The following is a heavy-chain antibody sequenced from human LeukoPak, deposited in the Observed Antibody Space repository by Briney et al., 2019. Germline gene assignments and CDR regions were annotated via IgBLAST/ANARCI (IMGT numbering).Heavy chain of an antibody. CDR1: GYTFTSYD. V-gene: IGHV1-8*01. CDR3: ARGLRWELHWFDP. D-gene: IGHD1-26*01. J-gene: IGHJ5*02. Sequence: ASVKVSCKASGYTFTSYDINWVRQATGQGLEWMGWMNPNSGNTGYAQKFQGGVTMTRNTSISTAYMELSSLRSEDTAVYYCARGLRWELHWFDPWGQGTLVTVSS. CDR2: MNPNSGNT.